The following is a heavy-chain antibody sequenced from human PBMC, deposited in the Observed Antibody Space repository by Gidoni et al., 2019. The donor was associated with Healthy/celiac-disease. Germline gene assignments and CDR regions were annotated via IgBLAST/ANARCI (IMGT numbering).Heavy chain of an antibody. CDR1: GFTFSSYA. CDR3: AKDPGLRYFDWVLGYFDY. CDR2: ISGSGGST. V-gene: IGHV3-23*01. D-gene: IGHD3-9*01. Sequence: EVQLLESGGGLVQPGGSLRLSCAASGFTFSSYAMSWVRQAPGKGLEWVSAISGSGGSTYAADSVKGRFTISRDNSKNTLYLQMNSLRAEDTAVYYCAKDPGLRYFDWVLGYFDYWGQGTLVTVSS. J-gene: IGHJ4*02.